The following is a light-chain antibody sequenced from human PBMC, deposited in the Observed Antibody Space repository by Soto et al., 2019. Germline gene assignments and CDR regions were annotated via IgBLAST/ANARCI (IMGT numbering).Light chain of an antibody. CDR1: SSNIGSNT. V-gene: IGLV1-44*01. Sequence: QSVLTQPPSASETPGQRVTISCSGSSSNIGSNTVNWYQQLPGTAPKLLIYSNNQRPSGVPDRFSGSKSGTSASLAISGLQSEDEADYYCAAWDDSLNGVVFGGWTQLTVL. CDR3: AAWDDSLNGVV. CDR2: SNN. J-gene: IGLJ2*01.